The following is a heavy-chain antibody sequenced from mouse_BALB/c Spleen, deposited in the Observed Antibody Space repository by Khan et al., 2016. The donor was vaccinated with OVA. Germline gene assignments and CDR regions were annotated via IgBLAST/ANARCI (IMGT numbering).Heavy chain of an antibody. CDR1: GYSFTGYF. V-gene: IGHV1-20*02. CDR2: INPHIGET. CDR3: TRIYPSNVDH. J-gene: IGHJ2*01. D-gene: IGHD2-10*02. Sequence: VQLIQSGPELVRPGASVKISCTASGYSFTGYFMNWVMQSLGKNLQWIVRINPHIGETFYNQRFKDKTTLTVDASSSTAHMELRSLASEDSAVYYCTRIYPSNVDHWGQGTTLTVSS.